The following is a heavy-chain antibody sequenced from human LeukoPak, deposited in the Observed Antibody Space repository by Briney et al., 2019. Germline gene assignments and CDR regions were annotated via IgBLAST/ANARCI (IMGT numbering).Heavy chain of an antibody. CDR1: GGSISSGGYY. Sequence: SQTLSLTCTVSGGSISSGGYYWSWIRQHPGKGLEGIGYIYYSGSTYYNPSLKSRVTLSVDTSKNQFSLKLSSVTAADTAVYYWATYYYDSSGYYLYYWGQGTLVTVSS. CDR3: ATYYYDSSGYYLYY. D-gene: IGHD3-22*01. CDR2: IYYSGST. V-gene: IGHV4-31*03. J-gene: IGHJ4*02.